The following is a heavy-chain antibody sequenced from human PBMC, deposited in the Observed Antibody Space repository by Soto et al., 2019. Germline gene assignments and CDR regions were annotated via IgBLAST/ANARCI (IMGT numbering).Heavy chain of an antibody. CDR2: ISYDGSNK. V-gene: IGHV3-30-3*01. Sequence: PGGSLRLSCAASGFTFSSYAMHWVRQAPGKGLEWVAVISYDGSNKYYADSVKGRFTISRDNSKNTLYQQMNSLRAEDTAVYYCARDREGISTGGMDVWGQGTTVTVSS. CDR1: GFTFSSYA. J-gene: IGHJ6*02. CDR3: ARDREGISTGGMDV. D-gene: IGHD2-2*01.